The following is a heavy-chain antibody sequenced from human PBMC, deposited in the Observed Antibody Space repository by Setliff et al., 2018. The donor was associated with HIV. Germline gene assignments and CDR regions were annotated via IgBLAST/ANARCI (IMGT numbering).Heavy chain of an antibody. CDR3: ARDTELAYVDY. Sequence: GGSLRLSCSGSGFTFNDAWVSWVRQAPGKGLEWVSGISGSGGSTYYADSVKGRFTISRDNAKNSLYLQMNSLRAEDTAVYYCARDTELAYVDYWGQGTLVTVSS. CDR1: GFTFNDAW. V-gene: IGHV3-11*01. CDR2: ISGSGGST. D-gene: IGHD4-4*01. J-gene: IGHJ4*02.